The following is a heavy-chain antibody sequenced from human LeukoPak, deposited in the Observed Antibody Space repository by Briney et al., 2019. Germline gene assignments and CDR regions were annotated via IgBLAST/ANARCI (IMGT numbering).Heavy chain of an antibody. Sequence: SQTLSLTCAISGNSVSSNSVTWNWIRQSPSRGLEWLGRTYYRSTWYNDYAVSVRGRTTVNPDTSKNQFSLHLNSVTPEDTAVYYCARRLTQYDCFDPWGQGILVTVSS. CDR2: TYYRSTWYN. CDR1: GNSVSSNSVT. CDR3: ARRLTQYDCFDP. J-gene: IGHJ5*02. D-gene: IGHD2-2*01. V-gene: IGHV6-1*01.